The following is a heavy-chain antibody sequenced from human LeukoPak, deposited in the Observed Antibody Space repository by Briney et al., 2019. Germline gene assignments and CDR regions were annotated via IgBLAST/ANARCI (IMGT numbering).Heavy chain of an antibody. CDR1: GFTFSGSA. V-gene: IGHV3-73*01. D-gene: IGHD1-26*01. J-gene: IGHJ3*01. CDR2: IRSKANNYAT. Sequence: PGGSLRLSCAASGFTFSGSAMHWVRQASGKGLEWVGRIRSKANNYATTYAASVKGRFTISRDDSKDTAYLQMNSLKTEDTAVYYRARLEGATAFDVWGQGTMVTVSS. CDR3: ARLEGATAFDV.